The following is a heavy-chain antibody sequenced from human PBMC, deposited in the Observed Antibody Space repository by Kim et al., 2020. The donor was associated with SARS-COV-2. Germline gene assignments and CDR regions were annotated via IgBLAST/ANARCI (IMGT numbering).Heavy chain of an antibody. Sequence: SETLSLTCAVYGGSFSGHSWSWVRQPPGQGLEWIGEITDSGSTKYNPSLKSRLTISLDVSKNQFSLKLTSVTAADRGLYYCASGRVGVVPAPVLGLGPFYEYFILDVWGHGTAVTVSS. J-gene: IGHJ6*02. CDR2: ITDSGST. D-gene: IGHD2-2*01. V-gene: IGHV4-34*01. CDR3: ASGRVGVVPAPVLGLGPFYEYFILDV. CDR1: GGSFSGHS.